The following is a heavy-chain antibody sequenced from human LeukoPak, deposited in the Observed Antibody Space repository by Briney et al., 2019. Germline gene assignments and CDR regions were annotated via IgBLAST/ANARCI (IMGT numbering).Heavy chain of an antibody. CDR1: GGSISSSSYY. Sequence: PSETLSLTCTVSGGSISSSSYYWGWIRQPPGKGLEWIGSIYYSGSTNYNPSLKSRVTISVDKSKNQFSLKLSSVTAADTAVYYCARGGYFDLGDAFDIWGQGTMVTVSS. CDR3: ARGGYFDLGDAFDI. V-gene: IGHV4-39*07. CDR2: IYYSGST. D-gene: IGHD3-9*01. J-gene: IGHJ3*02.